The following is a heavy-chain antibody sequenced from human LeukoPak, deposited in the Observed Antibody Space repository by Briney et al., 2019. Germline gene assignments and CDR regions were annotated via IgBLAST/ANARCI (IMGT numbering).Heavy chain of an antibody. Sequence: SETLSLTCAVYGGSFSGYYWSWIRQPPGKGLEWIGEINHSGSTNYNPSLKSRVTISVDTSKNQFSLKLSSVTAADTAVYYCARGIAAAGTRFGYWGQGTLVTVS. D-gene: IGHD6-13*01. J-gene: IGHJ4*02. CDR1: GGSFSGYY. CDR2: INHSGST. CDR3: ARGIAAAGTRFGY. V-gene: IGHV4-34*01.